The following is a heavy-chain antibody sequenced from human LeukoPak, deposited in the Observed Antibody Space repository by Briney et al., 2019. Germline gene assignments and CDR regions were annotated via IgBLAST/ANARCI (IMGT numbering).Heavy chain of an antibody. CDR1: GFSVDGNY. Sequence: GGSLRLSCAVSGFSVDGNYMTWVRQVPGRGLEWVALIFSGDSTDYPDSVKGRFTISRDKSKNTLHLQMDSLRPEDTAMYYCALTYYFDRRGYSYFDYWGQGALVTVSS. CDR3: ALTYYFDRRGYSYFDY. D-gene: IGHD3-22*01. J-gene: IGHJ4*02. CDR2: IFSGDST. V-gene: IGHV3-53*01.